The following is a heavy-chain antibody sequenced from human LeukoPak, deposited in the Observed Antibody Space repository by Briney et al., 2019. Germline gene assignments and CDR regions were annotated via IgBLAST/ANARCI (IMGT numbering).Heavy chain of an antibody. D-gene: IGHD2-2*01. Sequence: ASVRVSCKASVYIFTSYGISRVRQAPGHALEWMGWISAYNGSTNYTQKLQGRVTMTTDTSTSTAYLELRSLRSDDTAVYYCARASDIVAARAAIFYWGQGTLVTVSS. CDR1: VYIFTSYG. V-gene: IGHV1-18*01. CDR2: ISAYNGST. J-gene: IGHJ4*02. CDR3: ARASDIVAARAAIFY.